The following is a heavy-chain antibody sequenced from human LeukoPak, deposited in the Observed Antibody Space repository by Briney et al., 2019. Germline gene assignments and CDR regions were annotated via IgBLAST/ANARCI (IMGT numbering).Heavy chain of an antibody. D-gene: IGHD3-10*01. CDR1: GFTFGTFW. CDR2: IKQGGSEK. V-gene: IGHV3-7*01. Sequence: GGSLRLSCEASGFTFGTFWMSWVRQAPGKGLEWVANIKQGGSEKNYVDSVKGRFTIARDDAKNSLYLRMNSLRAEDTAVYFCARDKGGMVPFDYWGQGTLVTVSS. J-gene: IGHJ4*02. CDR3: ARDKGGMVPFDY.